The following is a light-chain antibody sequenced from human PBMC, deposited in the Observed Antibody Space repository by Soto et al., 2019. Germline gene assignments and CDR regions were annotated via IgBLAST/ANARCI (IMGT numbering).Light chain of an antibody. CDR3: QQRRNWPLT. J-gene: IGKJ1*01. CDR2: DAS. Sequence: EIVLTQSPGTVSLSPGEIVTLSCRASQSVSNNYLAWYQQKPGQAPRLLIYDASNRATGVPARFSGSGSWTDFTLTISSLEPEDFAIYYCQQRRNWPLTFGQGTKVDIK. V-gene: IGKV3-11*01. CDR1: QSVSNNY.